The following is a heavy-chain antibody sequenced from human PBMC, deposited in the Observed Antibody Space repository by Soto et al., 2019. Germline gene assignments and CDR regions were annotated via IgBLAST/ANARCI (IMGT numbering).Heavy chain of an antibody. J-gene: IGHJ4*02. V-gene: IGHV3-48*02. CDR1: GFTFSSYS. CDR2: ISSSSSTI. D-gene: IGHD3-10*01. CDR3: ASDGLTRVRGYYFDY. Sequence: GGSLRLSCAASGFTFSSYSMNLVRQAPGKGLEWVSYISSSSSTIYYADSVKGRFTISRDNAKNSLHLQMNSLRDEDTAVYYCASDGLTRVRGYYFDYWGQGALVAVST.